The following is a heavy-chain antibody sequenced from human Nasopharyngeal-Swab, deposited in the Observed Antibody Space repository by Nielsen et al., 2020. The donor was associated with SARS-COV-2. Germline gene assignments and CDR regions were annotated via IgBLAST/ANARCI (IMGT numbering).Heavy chain of an antibody. J-gene: IGHJ6*03. CDR3: AKDSSPAAADYYYMDV. CDR2: ISWNSGSI. V-gene: IGHV3-9*01. CDR1: GFTFDDYA. Sequence: SLKISCAASGFTFDDYAMHWVRQAPGKGLEWVSGISWNSGSIGYADSVKGRFTISRDKAKNSLYLQMNSLRAEDTALYYCAKDSSPAAADYYYMDVWGKGTTVTVSS. D-gene: IGHD2-2*01.